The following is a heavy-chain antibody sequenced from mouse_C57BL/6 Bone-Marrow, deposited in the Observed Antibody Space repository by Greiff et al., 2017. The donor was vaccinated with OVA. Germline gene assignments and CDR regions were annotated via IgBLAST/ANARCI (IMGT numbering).Heavy chain of an antibody. D-gene: IGHD1-1*01. CDR1: GYTFTSYW. Sequence: QVQLQQPGAELVKPGASVKMSCKASGYTFTSYWITWVKQRPGQGLEWIGDIYPGSGSPNYNEKFKSKATLTVDTSSSTAYMQLRSLTSEDSSVYYCARCGVVAPDYAMDYWGQGTSVTVSS. CDR3: ARCGVVAPDYAMDY. V-gene: IGHV1-55*01. CDR2: IYPGSGSP. J-gene: IGHJ4*01.